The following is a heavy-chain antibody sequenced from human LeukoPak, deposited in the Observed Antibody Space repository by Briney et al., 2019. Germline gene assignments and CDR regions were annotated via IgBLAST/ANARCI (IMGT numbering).Heavy chain of an antibody. CDR2: ISSRSSSI. CDR3: ARVGYDILTGFHY. V-gene: IGHV3-48*02. D-gene: IGHD3-9*01. CDR1: GFTFSNYS. J-gene: IGHJ4*02. Sequence: SGGSLRLSCAAPGFTFSNYSINWVRQAPGKGLGGVSFISSRSSSIYYADSVKGRFTISRDNAKKSLYLQMNSLRDEDTAVYYCARVGYDILTGFHYWGQGTLVTVSS.